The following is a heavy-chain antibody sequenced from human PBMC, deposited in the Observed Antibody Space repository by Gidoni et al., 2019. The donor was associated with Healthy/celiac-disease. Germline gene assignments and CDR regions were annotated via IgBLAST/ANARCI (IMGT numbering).Heavy chain of an antibody. CDR2: MFSNDEK. V-gene: IGHV2-26*01. Sequence: QVPLKESGPVLVQPTETLTLTCTVSGFSLSNARMGVSWIRQPPGKALEWIAHMFSNDEKAYSTSLKSRVTISKDTSKSQVVLTMTNMDPVDTATYYGAGEWPSYYYGMDVWGQGTTVTVSS. CDR3: AGEWPSYYYGMDV. CDR1: GFSLSNARMG. J-gene: IGHJ6*02. D-gene: IGHD3-3*01.